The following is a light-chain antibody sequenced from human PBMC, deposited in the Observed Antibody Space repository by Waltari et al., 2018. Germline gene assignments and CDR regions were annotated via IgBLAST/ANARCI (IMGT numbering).Light chain of an antibody. CDR1: QSVGRK. CDR3: QQYNDWPPR. CDR2: GAS. J-gene: IGKJ1*01. Sequence: EIVMTQSPGTLSVSPGERATLSCRASQSVGRKLAWYQQTPGQAPRLLISGASTRATGVPAKFSCSGSGTEFTRSISSLQSEDFAVYYCQQYNDWPPRFGQGTKVEVK. V-gene: IGKV3-15*01.